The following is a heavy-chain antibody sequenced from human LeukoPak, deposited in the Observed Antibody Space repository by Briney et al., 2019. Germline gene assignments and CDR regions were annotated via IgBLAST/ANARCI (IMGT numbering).Heavy chain of an antibody. CDR1: GFTFDDYA. V-gene: IGHV3-43*02. Sequence: GGSLRLSCAASGFTFDDYAMHWVRQAPREVLEWVSLISGDGGSTSHADSVKGRFTISRDNSKNSLYLQMNSLRTEDTALYYCAKALPIYDFFGYWGQGTLVTVSS. J-gene: IGHJ4*02. CDR3: AKALPIYDFFGY. CDR2: ISGDGGST. D-gene: IGHD3-3*01.